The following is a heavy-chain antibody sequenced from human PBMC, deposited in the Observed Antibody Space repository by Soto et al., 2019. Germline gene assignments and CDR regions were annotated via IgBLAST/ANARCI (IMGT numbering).Heavy chain of an antibody. D-gene: IGHD6-13*01. J-gene: IGHJ3*02. V-gene: IGHV3-33*01. CDR1: GFTFSHHA. Sequence: QVQLVESGGGVVQPGSSLRLSCATSGFTFSHHAMHWVRQAPGKGLQWVAQIWYDGSVKNYADSMKGRFTISRDSPKNTLFLPMNSLRVEDTAVYYCARDGQQLAPYAFDIWGQGTLVIVSS. CDR3: ARDGQQLAPYAFDI. CDR2: IWYDGSVK.